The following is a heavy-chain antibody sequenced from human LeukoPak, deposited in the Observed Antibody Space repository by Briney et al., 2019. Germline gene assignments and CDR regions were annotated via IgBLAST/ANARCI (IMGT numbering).Heavy chain of an antibody. CDR3: AREFQYYLDY. CDR2: INPSSGST. Sequence: ASVQVSCKTSGYTFINYHIHWVRQAPGQGLQWMGMINPSSGSTNYAQKFHGRVTMTRDTSTYTVYMEVSSLRSEDTAFYYCAREFQYYLDYWGRGSLVTVSS. CDR1: GYTFINYH. V-gene: IGHV1-46*01. J-gene: IGHJ4*02.